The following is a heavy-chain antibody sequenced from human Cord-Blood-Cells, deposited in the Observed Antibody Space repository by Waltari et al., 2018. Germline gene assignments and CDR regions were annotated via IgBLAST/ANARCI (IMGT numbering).Heavy chain of an antibody. D-gene: IGHD2-2*01. CDR1: GGTFSSYA. J-gene: IGHJ5*02. V-gene: IGHV1-69*12. Sequence: QVQLVQSGAEVKKPGSSVKVSCKASGGTFSSYAISWVRQAPGQGLEWMGGIIPICGTANYAQKFQGRVTITADESTSTAYMELSSLRSEDTAVYYCARDSRYCSSTSCYWFDPWGQGTLVTVSS. CDR3: ARDSRYCSSTSCYWFDP. CDR2: IIPICGTA.